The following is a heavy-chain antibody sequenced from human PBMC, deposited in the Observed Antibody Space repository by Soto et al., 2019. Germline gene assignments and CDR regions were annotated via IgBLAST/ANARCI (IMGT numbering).Heavy chain of an antibody. J-gene: IGHJ4*02. V-gene: IGHV3-43*01. D-gene: IGHD5-18*01. CDR3: AEDMKPREYSHGLDC. Sequence: GGSLRLSCAASGFIFHNYTMHWGRQGPGKGLEWVSLISWDGGSTYYADSVKGRFTISRDNSKNSLYLQMNSLRPEDTAFYYCAEDMKPREYSHGLDCWGQGTLVTVSS. CDR2: ISWDGGST. CDR1: GFIFHNYT.